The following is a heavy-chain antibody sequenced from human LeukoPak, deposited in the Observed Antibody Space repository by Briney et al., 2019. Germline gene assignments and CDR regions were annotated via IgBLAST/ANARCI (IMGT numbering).Heavy chain of an antibody. CDR1: GGTFSSYA. J-gene: IGHJ4*02. CDR2: VIPIFGTA. D-gene: IGHD6-6*01. Sequence: GSSVKVSCKASGGTFSSYAISWVRQAPGQGLEWMGGVIPIFGTANYAQKFQGRVTITTDESMSTAYMELSSLRSEDTAVYYCARARGQLVHWYFDYWGQGTLVTVSS. V-gene: IGHV1-69*05. CDR3: ARARGQLVHWYFDY.